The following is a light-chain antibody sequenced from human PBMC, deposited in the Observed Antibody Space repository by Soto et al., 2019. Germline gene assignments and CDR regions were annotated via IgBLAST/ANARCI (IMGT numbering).Light chain of an antibody. CDR3: SSYTISSTVV. CDR1: SSDVGAYGY. Sequence: QSVLTQPASVSGSPGQSITISCTGTSSDVGAYGYVSWYQQHPGKAPKLMIYEVSYRPSGVSNRFSGSKSGNAASLTISGLQAEDEADYYCSSYTISSTVVFGGGTKLTVL. CDR2: EVS. V-gene: IGLV2-14*01. J-gene: IGLJ2*01.